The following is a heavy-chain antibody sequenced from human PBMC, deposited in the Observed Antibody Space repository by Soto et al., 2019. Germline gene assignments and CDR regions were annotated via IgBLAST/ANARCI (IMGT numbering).Heavy chain of an antibody. V-gene: IGHV4-34*01. J-gene: IGHJ3*02. CDR3: ARGRGIAAAGSVDAFDI. D-gene: IGHD6-13*01. Sequence: SETLSLTCAVYGGSFSGYYWSWIRQPPGKGLEWIGEINHSGSTNYNPSHKSRFTISVDTSKNQFSLKLSSVTAADTAVYYCARGRGIAAAGSVDAFDIWGQGTMVTVSS. CDR1: GGSFSGYY. CDR2: INHSGST.